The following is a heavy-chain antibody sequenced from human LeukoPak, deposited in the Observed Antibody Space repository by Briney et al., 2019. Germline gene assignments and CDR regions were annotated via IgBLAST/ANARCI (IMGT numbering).Heavy chain of an antibody. D-gene: IGHD6-19*01. CDR3: AKDGAQYSSGPECDP. CDR1: GLHFSGTA. V-gene: IGHV3-23*01. Sequence: GGSLRLSCAASGLHFSGTAMSWVRQAPGKGLEWVSASSHDGMNAYYADSVKGRFTISRDNSKKTVSLEMSSLTAADTGVYYCAKDGAQYSSGPECDPRGQGALVTVSP. J-gene: IGHJ5*02. CDR2: SSHDGMNA.